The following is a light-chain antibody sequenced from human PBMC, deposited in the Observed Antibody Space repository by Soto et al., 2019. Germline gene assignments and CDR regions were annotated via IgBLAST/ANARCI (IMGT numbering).Light chain of an antibody. Sequence: EIGMTQSPPTLSVSPGERATLSCRASQSVGSKLAWYQQRPGQAPRLLIYDASNRATGIPARFSGSGSGTDFTLTISSLEPEDFAVYYCQQRSNWPPITFGQGTRLEI. V-gene: IGKV3-11*01. CDR2: DAS. CDR1: QSVGSK. J-gene: IGKJ5*01. CDR3: QQRSNWPPIT.